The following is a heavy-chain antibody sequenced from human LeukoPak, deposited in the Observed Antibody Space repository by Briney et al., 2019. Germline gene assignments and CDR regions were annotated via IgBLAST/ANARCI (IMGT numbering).Heavy chain of an antibody. CDR1: GGSITSHY. CDR3: ARATLFHDSSGYYLNWFDP. J-gene: IGHJ5*02. CDR2: IFYSGTT. D-gene: IGHD3-22*01. Sequence: SETLSLTCTVSGGSITSHYWSWIRQPPGKGLEWIGYIFYSGTTNYTPSLNSRVTISLDTSKNQISLRLSSVTAADTAVYYCARATLFHDSSGYYLNWFDPWGQGTLVTVSS. V-gene: IGHV4-59*11.